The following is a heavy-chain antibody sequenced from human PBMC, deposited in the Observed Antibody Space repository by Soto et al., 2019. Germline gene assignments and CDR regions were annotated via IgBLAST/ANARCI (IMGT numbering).Heavy chain of an antibody. CDR2: INAGNGNT. CDR3: ARDSPSLAYCGGDCYSIDY. D-gene: IGHD2-21*02. J-gene: IGHJ4*02. Sequence: QVQLVQSGAEVKKPGASVKVSCKASGYTFTSYAMHWVRQAPGQRLEWMGWINAGNGNTKYSQKFQGRVTITRDTSASTAYMELSSLRSEDTAVYYCARDSPSLAYCGGDCYSIDYWGQGTLVTVSS. CDR1: GYTFTSYA. V-gene: IGHV1-3*01.